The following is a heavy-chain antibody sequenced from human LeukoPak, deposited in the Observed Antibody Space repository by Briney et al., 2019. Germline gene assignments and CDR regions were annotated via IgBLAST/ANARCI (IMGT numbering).Heavy chain of an antibody. Sequence: PGGSLRLSCAASGFTFSSYAMSWVRQAPGKGLEWVSAISGSGGSTYYADSVKGRFTISRDNSKNTLYLQMNSLRAEDTAVYYCATGTYYYDSSGYDYWGQGTLVTVSS. D-gene: IGHD3-22*01. J-gene: IGHJ4*02. CDR1: GFTFSSYA. CDR2: ISGSGGST. V-gene: IGHV3-23*01. CDR3: ATGTYYYDSSGYDY.